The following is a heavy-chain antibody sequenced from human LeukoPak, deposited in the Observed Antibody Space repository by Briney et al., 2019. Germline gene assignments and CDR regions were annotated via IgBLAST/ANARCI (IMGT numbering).Heavy chain of an antibody. J-gene: IGHJ1*01. CDR1: GFTFSSYA. D-gene: IGHD4-17*01. V-gene: IGHV3-23*01. CDR3: AKEIYGDSTGGRFQH. CDR2: ISGSGGRT. Sequence: GGSLRLSCAASGFTFSSYAMSWVRQAPGKGLEWVSAISGSGGRTHYADSVKGRFTISRDNSKNTLYLQMNSLRAEDTAVYYCAKEIYGDSTGGRFQHWGQGTLVTVSS.